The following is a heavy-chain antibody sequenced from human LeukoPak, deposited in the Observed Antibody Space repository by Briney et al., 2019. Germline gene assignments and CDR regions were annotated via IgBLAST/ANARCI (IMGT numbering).Heavy chain of an antibody. Sequence: PGGSLRLSCAASGFTFSRYYMHWVRQAPGKGLVWVSRINSDGSSTTYADSVKGRFTISRDNAKNTLYLQMNSLKVEDTAVYYCARVYSGYDWDSSSWYATFDYWGQGTLVTVSS. V-gene: IGHV3-74*01. CDR3: ARVYSGYDWDSSSWYATFDY. J-gene: IGHJ4*02. D-gene: IGHD6-13*01. CDR2: INSDGSST. CDR1: GFTFSRYY.